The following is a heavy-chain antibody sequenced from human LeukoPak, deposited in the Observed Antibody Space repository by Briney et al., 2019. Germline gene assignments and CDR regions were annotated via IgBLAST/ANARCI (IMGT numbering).Heavy chain of an antibody. CDR3: ARIYCSSTSCYGTHDAFDI. CDR2: INAGNGNT. CDR1: GYTFTSYA. Sequence: ASVKVSYKASGYTFTSYAMHWVRQAPGQRLEWMGWINAGNGNTKYSQKFQGRVTITRDTSASTAYMELSSLRSEDTAVYYCARIYCSSTSCYGTHDAFDIWGQGTMVTVSS. V-gene: IGHV1-3*01. J-gene: IGHJ3*02. D-gene: IGHD2-2*01.